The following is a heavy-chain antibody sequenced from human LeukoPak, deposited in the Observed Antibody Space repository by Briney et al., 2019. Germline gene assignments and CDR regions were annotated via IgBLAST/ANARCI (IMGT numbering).Heavy chain of an antibody. Sequence: GGSLRLSCAASGFTFTSYVMNWVRQAPGKGLEWLSYISRTGTTMYYADSVKGRFTTSRDNAKDSLYLQMNSLRAEDTAIYYCARIMTTMTTSDYWGQGTLVTVSS. V-gene: IGHV3-48*03. J-gene: IGHJ4*02. CDR1: GFTFTSYV. D-gene: IGHD4-17*01. CDR3: ARIMTTMTTSDY. CDR2: ISRTGTTM.